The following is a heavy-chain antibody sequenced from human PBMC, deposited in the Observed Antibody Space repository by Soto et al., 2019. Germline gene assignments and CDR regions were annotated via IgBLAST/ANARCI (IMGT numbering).Heavy chain of an antibody. CDR3: ARLLWRSYNFYHHYALDV. J-gene: IGHJ6*02. Sequence: GGSLRLSCAASGFTFSSYWMTWVRQAPGKGLEWVANIKQDGIEKNYVDFVKGRFTVSRDTSKNTVYLEMNSLRAEDTAVYYCARLLWRSYNFYHHYALDVWGQGTTVTVSS. V-gene: IGHV3-7*03. CDR2: IKQDGIEK. D-gene: IGHD2-21*01. CDR1: GFTFSSYW.